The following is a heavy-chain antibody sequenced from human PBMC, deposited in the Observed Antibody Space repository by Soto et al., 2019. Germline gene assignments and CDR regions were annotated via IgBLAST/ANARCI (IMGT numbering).Heavy chain of an antibody. D-gene: IGHD2-2*01. J-gene: IGHJ5*02. V-gene: IGHV4-4*02. CDR2: IHHSGTT. CDR3: GRVRQYCSGTSCYLDP. Sequence: SETLSLTCAVSGGSISSSNWWHWVRQPPGKGLEWIGEIHHSGTTNYNPPLKSRVAISVDKSKNQFSLKLNSVTAADTAVYYCGRVRQYCSGTSCYLDPWGQGTLVTVSS. CDR1: GGSISSSNW.